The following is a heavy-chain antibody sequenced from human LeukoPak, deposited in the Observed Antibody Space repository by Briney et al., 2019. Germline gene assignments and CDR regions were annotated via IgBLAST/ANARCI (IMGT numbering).Heavy chain of an antibody. V-gene: IGHV3-7*01. CDR3: ARAPQRGRYRGAIDY. J-gene: IGHJ4*02. CDR2: IKQDGSEK. Sequence: PGGSLRLSCGASGFTFSSYWMSWVRQAPGKGLEWVANIKQDGSEKYYVDSVKGRFTISRDNAKNSLYLQMNSLRAEDTAVYYCARAPQRGRYRGAIDYWGQGTLVTVSS. D-gene: IGHD3-16*02. CDR1: GFTFSSYW.